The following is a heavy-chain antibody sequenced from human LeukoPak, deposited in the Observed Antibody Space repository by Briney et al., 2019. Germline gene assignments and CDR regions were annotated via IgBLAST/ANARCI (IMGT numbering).Heavy chain of an antibody. J-gene: IGHJ4*02. CDR2: ISHDGSTT. D-gene: IGHD6-13*01. CDR3: AKDNVAAAGRYFDY. V-gene: IGHV3-30*18. CDR1: GFTFSNFG. Sequence: GGSLRLSCATSGFTFSNFGMQWVRQAPGKGLEWVAVISHDGSTTFYADSVKGRFTISRDNSKNTLDLQMHSLRAEDTAVYYCAKDNVAAAGRYFDYWGQGTLVTVSS.